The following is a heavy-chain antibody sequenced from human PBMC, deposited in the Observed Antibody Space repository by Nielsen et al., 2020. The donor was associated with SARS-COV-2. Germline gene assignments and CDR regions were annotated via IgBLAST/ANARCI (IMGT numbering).Heavy chain of an antibody. CDR2: IYYSGST. CDR1: GGSISSSSYY. D-gene: IGHD3-3*01. Sequence: GSLRLSCTVSGGSISSSSYYWGWIRQPPGKGLEWIGSIYYSGSTYYNPSLKSRVTISVDTSKNQFSLKLSSVTAADTAVYYCARTYDYYDFWSGYYTFDYWGQGTLVTVSS. J-gene: IGHJ4*02. CDR3: ARTYDYYDFWSGYYTFDY. V-gene: IGHV4-39*01.